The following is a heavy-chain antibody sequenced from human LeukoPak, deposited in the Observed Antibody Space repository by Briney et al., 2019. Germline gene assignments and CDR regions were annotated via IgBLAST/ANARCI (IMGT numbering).Heavy chain of an antibody. J-gene: IGHJ4*02. CDR2: ISGSGGSR. Sequence: GGSLRLSCAASEFTFSSYAMSWVRQAPGKGLEWVSGISGSGGSRYYADPVKGRFTISRDNAKNTLFLQMNSLRAEDTAVYYCARGGLGSGVDYWGQGTLVTVSS. V-gene: IGHV3-23*01. D-gene: IGHD2-15*01. CDR1: EFTFSSYA. CDR3: ARGGLGSGVDY.